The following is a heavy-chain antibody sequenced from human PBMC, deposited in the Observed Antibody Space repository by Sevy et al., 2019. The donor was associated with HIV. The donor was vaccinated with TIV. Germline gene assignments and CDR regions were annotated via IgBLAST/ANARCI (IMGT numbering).Heavy chain of an antibody. Sequence: GESLKISCKGSGYSFTSYWIGWVRQMPGKGLEWMGIIYPGDSDTRYSPSFQGQVTISADKSISPAYLQWSSLKASDTAMYYCARRRGDCSGGSCDAFDIWGQGTMVTVSS. V-gene: IGHV5-51*01. D-gene: IGHD2-15*01. CDR3: ARRRGDCSGGSCDAFDI. J-gene: IGHJ3*02. CDR1: GYSFTSYW. CDR2: IYPGDSDT.